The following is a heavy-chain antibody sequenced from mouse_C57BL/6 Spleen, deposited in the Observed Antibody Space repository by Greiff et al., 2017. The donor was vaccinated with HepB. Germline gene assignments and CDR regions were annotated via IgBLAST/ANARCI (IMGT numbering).Heavy chain of an antibody. CDR1: GFTFSDYG. CDR3: ARWPGSYFDY. V-gene: IGHV5-17*01. CDR2: ISSGSSTI. J-gene: IGHJ2*01. D-gene: IGHD4-1*01. Sequence: EVKLVESGGGLVKPGGSLKLSCAASGFTFSDYGMHWVRQAPEKGLEWVAYISSGSSTIYYADTVKGRFTISRDNAKNTLFLQMTSLRSEDTSMYYCARWPGSYFDYWGQGTTLTVSS.